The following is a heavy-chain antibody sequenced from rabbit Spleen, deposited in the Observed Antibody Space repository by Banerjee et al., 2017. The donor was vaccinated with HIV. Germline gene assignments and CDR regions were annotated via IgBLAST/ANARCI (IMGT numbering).Heavy chain of an antibody. CDR1: GFDLSNYYY. CDR3: ARDTSSSFSSYGMDL. CDR2: IDPVFGIT. D-gene: IGHD1-1*01. Sequence: QLEESGGGLVKPEGSLTLTCKASGFDLSNYYYMNWVRQAPGKGLEWIGYIDPVFGITYYANWVNGRFSISRENAQNTVFLQMTSLTAADTATYFCARDTSSSFSSYGMDLWGQGTLVTVS. J-gene: IGHJ6*01. V-gene: IGHV1S43*01.